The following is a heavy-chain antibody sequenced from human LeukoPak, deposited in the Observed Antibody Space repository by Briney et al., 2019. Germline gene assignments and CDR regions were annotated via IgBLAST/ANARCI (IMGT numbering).Heavy chain of an antibody. CDR2: ISDASSNI. CDR1: GFTFSSYA. Sequence: GGSLRLSCAASGFTFSSYAMSWVRQAPGKGLEWVSYISDASSNIYYADSVKGRFTISRDNARNSLYLQMNSLRAEDTAVYYCAKEAPYGPFDYWGQGTLVTVSS. D-gene: IGHD3-10*01. CDR3: AKEAPYGPFDY. J-gene: IGHJ4*02. V-gene: IGHV3-48*01.